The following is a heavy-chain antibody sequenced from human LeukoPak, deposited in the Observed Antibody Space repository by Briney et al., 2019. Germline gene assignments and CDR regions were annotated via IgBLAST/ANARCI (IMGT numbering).Heavy chain of an antibody. CDR1: GFTFSRYW. D-gene: IGHD3-22*01. Sequence: GGSLRLSCAASGFTFSRYWMSWVRQAPGKGLEWLANTKKDGSEKEYVDSVKGRFTISRDNAKNSLYLQMNSLRVEDTAVYYCVRVDTSGYYYELSFDYWGQGTLVTVSS. V-gene: IGHV3-7*01. J-gene: IGHJ4*02. CDR2: TKKDGSEK. CDR3: VRVDTSGYYYELSFDY.